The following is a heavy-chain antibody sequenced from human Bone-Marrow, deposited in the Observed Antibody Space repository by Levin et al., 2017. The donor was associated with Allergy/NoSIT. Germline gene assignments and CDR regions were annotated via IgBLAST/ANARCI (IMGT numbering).Heavy chain of an antibody. J-gene: IGHJ3*02. Sequence: SCAASGFTFSDYYMTWIRQAPGKGLEWVSYITGSGSSIFYADSVKGRFTISRDNAKKSLYLQMNSLRADDTAMYYCARYRRVHGHYAFDIWGQGTVLSVSS. CDR1: GFTFSDYY. CDR3: ARYRRVHGHYAFDI. V-gene: IGHV3-11*01. D-gene: IGHD1-1*01. CDR2: ITGSGSSI.